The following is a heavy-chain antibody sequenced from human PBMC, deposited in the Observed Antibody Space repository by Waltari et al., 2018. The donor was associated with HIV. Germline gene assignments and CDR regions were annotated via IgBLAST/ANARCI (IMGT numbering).Heavy chain of an antibody. D-gene: IGHD5-12*01. CDR2: IYYSGST. CDR1: GGSISSSSYY. CDR3: ASHNVEMATFDY. V-gene: IGHV4-39*01. J-gene: IGHJ4*02. Sequence: QLQLQESGPGLVKPSETLSLTCTVSGGSISSSSYYWGWIRQPPGKGLELIGSIYYSGSTYYNPSLKSRVTISVDTSKNQFSLKLSSVTAADTAVYYCASHNVEMATFDYWGQGTLVTVSS.